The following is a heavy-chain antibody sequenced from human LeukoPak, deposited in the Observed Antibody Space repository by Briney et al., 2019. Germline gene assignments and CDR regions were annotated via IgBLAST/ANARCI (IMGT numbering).Heavy chain of an antibody. Sequence: SETLSLTCTVSGGSISSGGYYWSWIRQHPGKGLEWIGYIYYSGSTYYNPSLKSRVTISVDTSKNQFSLKLSSVTDADTAVYYCARDMKGFSYFDYWGQGTLVTASS. CDR1: GGSISSGGYY. CDR3: ARDMKGFSYFDY. V-gene: IGHV4-31*03. J-gene: IGHJ4*02. CDR2: IYYSGST.